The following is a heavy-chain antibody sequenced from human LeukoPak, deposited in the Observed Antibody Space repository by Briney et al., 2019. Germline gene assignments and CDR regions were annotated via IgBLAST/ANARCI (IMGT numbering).Heavy chain of an antibody. CDR3: AKSTGHYYYGVDV. D-gene: IGHD3-10*01. CDR1: GFTFDNFA. J-gene: IGHJ6*02. CDR2: INWNSDNI. V-gene: IGHV3-9*01. Sequence: GGSLRLSCAASGFTFDNFAMYWFRQAPGRGLEWVSAINWNSDNIAYADSVKGRFTISRDNAKNSLYLQMNSLRTEDTALYYCAKSTGHYYYGVDVWGLGTTVTVSS.